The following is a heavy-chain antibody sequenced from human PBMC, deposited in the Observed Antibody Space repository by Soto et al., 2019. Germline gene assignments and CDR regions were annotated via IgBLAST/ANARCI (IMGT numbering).Heavy chain of an antibody. CDR2: ISGSADST. Sequence: EVQLLESGGGLVQPGGSLRVSCAASGFAFNIYAMSWVRQAPGKGLEWVSVISGSADSTNYADSVKGRFTISRDNSKNTVDLQMNSLRVEDTAVYYCAKDHNHYGSGSYFDYWGQGTLVTVSS. CDR1: GFAFNIYA. J-gene: IGHJ4*02. D-gene: IGHD3-10*01. V-gene: IGHV3-23*01. CDR3: AKDHNHYGSGSYFDY.